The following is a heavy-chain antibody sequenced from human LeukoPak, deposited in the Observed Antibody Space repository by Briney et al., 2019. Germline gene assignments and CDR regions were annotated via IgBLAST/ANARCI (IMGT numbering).Heavy chain of an antibody. D-gene: IGHD3-10*01. CDR1: GFTFSTYW. CDR3: ARGVGSSRAFDI. V-gene: IGHV3-74*01. CDR2: INPDGTTT. J-gene: IGHJ3*02. Sequence: GGSLRLSCAASGFTFSTYWMHWVRQAPGKGLVWVSRINPDGTTTSYADSVKGRFTISRDNAKDTVYLQMSSLRAEDTAVYYCARGVGSSRAFDIWGQGTMVTVSS.